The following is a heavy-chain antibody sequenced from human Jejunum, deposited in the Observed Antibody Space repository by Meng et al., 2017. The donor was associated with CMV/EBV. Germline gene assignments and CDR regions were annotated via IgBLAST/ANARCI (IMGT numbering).Heavy chain of an antibody. V-gene: IGHV3-73*01. J-gene: IGHJ1*01. CDR2: IRSKANSYAT. Sequence: CEASGFTVSGSAMHWVRQAAGKGLEGVGRIRSKANSYATAYAASVKGRFTISRDDSKNTAYLQMNSLKTEDTAVYYCTRRIAAAVFQHWGQGTLVTVSS. D-gene: IGHD6-13*01. CDR3: TRRIAAAVFQH. CDR1: GFTVSGSA.